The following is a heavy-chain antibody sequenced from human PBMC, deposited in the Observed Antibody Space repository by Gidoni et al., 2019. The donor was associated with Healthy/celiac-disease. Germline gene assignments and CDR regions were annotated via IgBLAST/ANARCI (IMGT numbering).Heavy chain of an antibody. CDR2: ISSSSSTI. J-gene: IGHJ4*02. V-gene: IGHV3-48*01. CDR1: GFTFSSYS. Sequence: EVQLVESGGGLVQPGGSLRLSCAASGFTFSSYSMNWVRQAPGKGLEWVSYISSSSSTIYYADSVKGRFTISRDNAKNSLYLQMNSLRAEDTAVYYCARGEYSYGFDYWGQGTLVTVSS. CDR3: ARGEYSYGFDY. D-gene: IGHD5-18*01.